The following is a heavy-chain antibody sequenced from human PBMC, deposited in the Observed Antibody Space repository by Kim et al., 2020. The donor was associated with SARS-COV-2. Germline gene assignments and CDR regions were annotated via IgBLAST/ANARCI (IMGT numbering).Heavy chain of an antibody. J-gene: IGHJ2*01. Sequence: SETLSLTWTVSGVSISSSTDYWAWIRQPPGKGLECIGNINYSGRAYYNPSLNSRVTISVDTSKNQLSLKLSSVTAADTAVYYCARHVRNWYFDLWGRGTLVTVSS. V-gene: IGHV4-39*01. CDR3: ARHVRNWYFDL. CDR2: INYSGRA. CDR1: GVSISSSTDY.